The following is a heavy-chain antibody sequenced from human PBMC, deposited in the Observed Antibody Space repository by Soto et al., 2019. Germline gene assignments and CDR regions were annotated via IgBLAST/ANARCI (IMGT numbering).Heavy chain of an antibody. CDR1: GYTFTYRY. Sequence: SVKVSCKASGYTFTYRYLHWVRQAPGQALEWMGWITPFNGNTNYAQKFQDRVTITRDRSMSTAYMELSSLRSEDTAMYYCARSGGDSDASDIWGQGTMVTVSS. V-gene: IGHV1-45*02. J-gene: IGHJ3*02. CDR2: ITPFNGNT. CDR3: ARSGGDSDASDI.